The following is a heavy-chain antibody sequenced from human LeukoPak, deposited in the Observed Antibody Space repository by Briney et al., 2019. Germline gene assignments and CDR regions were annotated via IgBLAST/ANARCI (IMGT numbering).Heavy chain of an antibody. Sequence: GGSLRLSCAVSGFTFSSYWMSWVRQAPGKGLECVANINEDGSEKYYVDSVKGRISISRDNAKNSLYLQMDSLRAEDTAVYYCATTTHFDYWGQGILVTVSS. CDR3: ATTTHFDY. J-gene: IGHJ4*02. CDR2: INEDGSEK. D-gene: IGHD1-14*01. CDR1: GFTFSSYW. V-gene: IGHV3-7*01.